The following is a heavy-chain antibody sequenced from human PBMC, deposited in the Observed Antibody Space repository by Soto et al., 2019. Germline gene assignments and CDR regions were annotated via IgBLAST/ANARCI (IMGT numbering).Heavy chain of an antibody. CDR1: GFTFSNRW. CDR2: IKQDGSEI. V-gene: IGHV3-7*04. D-gene: IGHD3-10*01. J-gene: IGHJ4*02. Sequence: GGSLRLSCVASGFTFSNRWMNWVRHVPGKGLEWVANIKQDGSEIHYVDSVKGRFTISRDNAKNSLYLQMNSLRVEDTAVYHCVRSSGWTGDFWGQGILVTVSS. CDR3: VRSSGWTGDF.